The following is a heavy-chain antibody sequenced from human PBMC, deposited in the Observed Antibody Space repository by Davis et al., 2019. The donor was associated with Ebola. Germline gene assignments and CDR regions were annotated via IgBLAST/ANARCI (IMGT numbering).Heavy chain of an antibody. Sequence: AASVKVSCKASGYTFTGYYMHWVRQAPGQGLEWMRWINPSSGGTNYAQKFQGWVTMTRDTSISTAYMELSRLRSDDTAVYYCARDGYCSGGSCYFLDYWGQGTLVTVSS. CDR3: ARDGYCSGGSCYFLDY. V-gene: IGHV1-2*04. D-gene: IGHD2-15*01. CDR1: GYTFTGYY. J-gene: IGHJ4*02. CDR2: INPSSGGT.